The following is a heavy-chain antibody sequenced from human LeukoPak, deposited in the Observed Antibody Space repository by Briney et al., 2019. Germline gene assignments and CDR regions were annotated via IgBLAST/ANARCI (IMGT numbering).Heavy chain of an antibody. CDR1: GGSISSYY. Sequence: TSETLSLTCTVSGGSISSYYWSWIRQPPGKGLEWIGYIYYSGSTNYNPSLKSRVTISVDTSKNQFSLKLSSVTAADTAVYYCASQYCSGGSCYLDYWGQGTLVTVSS. CDR3: ASQYCSGGSCYLDY. D-gene: IGHD2-15*01. V-gene: IGHV4-59*08. J-gene: IGHJ4*02. CDR2: IYYSGST.